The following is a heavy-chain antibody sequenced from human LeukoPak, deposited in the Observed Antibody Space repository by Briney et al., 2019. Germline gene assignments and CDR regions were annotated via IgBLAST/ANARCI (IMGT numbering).Heavy chain of an antibody. V-gene: IGHV1-2*02. J-gene: IGHJ4*02. CDR2: INPYSGGT. Sequence: ASVKVSCKASGYTFTGYYIHWVRQAPGQGLGWKGWINPYSGGTNYAQKFQGRVTMTRDTSISTAYMELSRLRSDDTAVYYCARVLERHFDYWGQGTLVTVSS. D-gene: IGHD1-1*01. CDR3: ARVLERHFDY. CDR1: GYTFTGYY.